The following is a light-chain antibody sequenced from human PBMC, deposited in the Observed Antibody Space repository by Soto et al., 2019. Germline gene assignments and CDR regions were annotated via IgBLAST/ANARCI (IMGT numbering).Light chain of an antibody. CDR1: QSIRSW. J-gene: IGKJ1*01. CDR2: KAS. V-gene: IGKV1-5*03. CDR3: QQYNTYPWT. Sequence: DLQMTQSPSTLSASVGDRVTITCLASQSIRSWLAWYQQKPGKAPKLLIYKASILEGGVPSRFSGSGSGTEFTLTISNLQPDDFASYCCQQYNTYPWTFGQGTKVDIK.